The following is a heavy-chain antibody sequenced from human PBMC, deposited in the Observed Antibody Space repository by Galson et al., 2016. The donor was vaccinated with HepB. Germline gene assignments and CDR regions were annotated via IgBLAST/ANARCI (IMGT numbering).Heavy chain of an antibody. CDR1: GFTFSNYA. Sequence: SLRLSCAASGFTFSNYAMNWIRQAPGKGLEWVSAISHEAITTLYADSVKGRFTISRDNSQNTVFLQMNSLRAEDPAVYFCAKWTDHCEDWGQGTLVTVSS. CDR3: AKWTDHCED. D-gene: IGHD3/OR15-3a*01. CDR2: ISHEAITT. J-gene: IGHJ4*01. V-gene: IGHV3-23*01.